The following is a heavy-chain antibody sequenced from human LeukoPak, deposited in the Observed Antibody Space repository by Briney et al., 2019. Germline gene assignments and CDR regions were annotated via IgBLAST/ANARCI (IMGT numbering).Heavy chain of an antibody. CDR2: VNPNSGGT. CDR1: GYTFTGYY. Sequence: ASVKVSCKASGYTFTGYYMHWVGQAPGQGLEWMGWVNPNSGGTKYAQKFQDRVTMTGDTSITTAYMELSRLRSDDTAVYYCARVSNEGNLAFWSGYYDNWGQGTLVTVSS. V-gene: IGHV1-2*02. D-gene: IGHD3-3*01. CDR3: ARVSNEGNLAFWSGYYDN. J-gene: IGHJ4*02.